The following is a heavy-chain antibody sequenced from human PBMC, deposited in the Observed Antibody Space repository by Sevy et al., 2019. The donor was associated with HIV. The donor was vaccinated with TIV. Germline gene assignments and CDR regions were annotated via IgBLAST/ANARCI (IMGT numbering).Heavy chain of an antibody. J-gene: IGHJ4*02. Sequence: SETLSLTCAVYGGSFSGFYWTWIRQPPGKGLEWIGEINHIGSTTYNPSLKSRVTISVDTSKNQFSLKLSSVTAADTAVYYCARGQWELYYWGQGIQVTISS. CDR2: INHIGST. CDR3: ARGQWELYY. V-gene: IGHV4-34*01. D-gene: IGHD3-3*01. CDR1: GGSFSGFY.